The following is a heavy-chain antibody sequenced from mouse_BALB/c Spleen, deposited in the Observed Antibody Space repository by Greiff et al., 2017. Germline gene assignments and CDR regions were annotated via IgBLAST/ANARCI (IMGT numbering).Heavy chain of an antibody. CDR2: ISYSGST. CDR1: GYSITSDYA. J-gene: IGHJ3*01. CDR3: ARPGSSPFAY. Sequence: EVMLVESGPGLVKPSQSLSLTCTVTGYSITSDYAWNWIRQFPGNKLEWMGYISYSGSTSYNPSLKSRISITRDTSKNQFFLQLNSVTTEDTATYYCARPGSSPFAYWGQGTLVTVSA. D-gene: IGHD1-1*01. V-gene: IGHV3-2*02.